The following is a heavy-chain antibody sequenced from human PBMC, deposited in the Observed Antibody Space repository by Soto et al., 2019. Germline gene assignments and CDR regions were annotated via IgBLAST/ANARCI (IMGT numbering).Heavy chain of an antibody. CDR2: ISHTGTA. CDR1: GGSLSDTDYY. D-gene: IGHD3-10*01. CDR3: ARLAYASSVSNSYGDDAFDI. Sequence: QMQLQESGPGLLKPSETLSLTCTVSGGSLSDTDYYWSWIRQPPGKGLEWIGTISHTGTAYYNPSLESRVAISVDTSENQFSLDLSSVTAADTAVYYCARLAYASSVSNSYGDDAFDIWGQGTLVTVS. V-gene: IGHV4-39*01. J-gene: IGHJ3*02.